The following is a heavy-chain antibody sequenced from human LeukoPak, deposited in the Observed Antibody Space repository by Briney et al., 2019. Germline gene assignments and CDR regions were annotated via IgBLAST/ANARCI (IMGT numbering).Heavy chain of an antibody. D-gene: IGHD3-22*01. CDR1: GGSISSGGYS. J-gene: IGHJ4*02. CDR2: IYHSGST. CDR3: ARANNSCYYSPPIDY. V-gene: IGHV4-30-2*01. Sequence: PSQTLSLTCAVSGGSISSGGYSWSWIRQPPGKGLEWIGYIYHSGSTYYNPSLKSRVTISVDRSKNQFSLKLSSVTAADTAVYYCARANNSCYYSPPIDYWGQGTLVTGSS.